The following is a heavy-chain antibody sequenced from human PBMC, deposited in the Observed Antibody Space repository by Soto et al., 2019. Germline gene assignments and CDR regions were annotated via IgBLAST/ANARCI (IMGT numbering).Heavy chain of an antibody. Sequence: QVQLVQSGAEVKKPGASVKVSCKASGYTFTNFGISWVRQAPGQGLEWMGWISAYNGNTNYAQKFQATATMTTNTSTSTAYMEVRGLIFDDTAVYYGARGGTPIDYWGQGTLVTVSS. CDR1: GYTFTNFG. CDR3: ARGGTPIDY. D-gene: IGHD3-16*01. CDR2: ISAYNGNT. V-gene: IGHV1-18*01. J-gene: IGHJ4*02.